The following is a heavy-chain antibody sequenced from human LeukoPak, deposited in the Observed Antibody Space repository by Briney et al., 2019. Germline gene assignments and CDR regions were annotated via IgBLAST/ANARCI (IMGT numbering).Heavy chain of an antibody. D-gene: IGHD3-22*01. J-gene: IGHJ4*02. V-gene: IGHV4-39*01. CDR1: GGSISTSSYY. CDR2: IYSGETT. CDR3: ARLVVFDSIGYPFDY. Sequence: SETLSLTCTVSGGSISTSSYYWGWVRQPPGKGLEWIGTIYSGETTYYNPSLKSRVTISVDTSKNQFSLQLRSVTAADTAVYYCARLVVFDSIGYPFDYWGQGALVTVSS.